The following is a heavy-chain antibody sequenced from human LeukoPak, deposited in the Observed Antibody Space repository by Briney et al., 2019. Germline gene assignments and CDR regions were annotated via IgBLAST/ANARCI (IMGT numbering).Heavy chain of an antibody. V-gene: IGHV3-30-3*01. CDR3: ARDSRATLVITIGGMDV. CDR1: GFTFSSYA. J-gene: IGHJ6*02. Sequence: LRLAWAASGFTFSSYAMEWGRQAGGRGVGWVAVISFDVINKYSSASVTGLFTISRDNSQNTLYLQMNSLRAEDTAVYYCARDSRATLVITIGGMDVWGQGTTVTVSS. D-gene: IGHD3-22*01. CDR2: ISFDVINK.